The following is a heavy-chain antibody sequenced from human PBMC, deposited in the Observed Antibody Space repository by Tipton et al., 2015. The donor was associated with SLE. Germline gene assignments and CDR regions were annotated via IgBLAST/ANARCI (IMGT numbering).Heavy chain of an antibody. CDR1: GFTFSSYW. Sequence: SLRLSCAASGFTFSSYWMTWVRHVPGKGLEWVANIKQDGSEKNFVDSVKGRFTISRHNSKNTVYLQMNSLRAEDTAVYYCARASPYDGGAYYAFVAFDVWGQGTMVTVSS. CDR3: ARASPYDGGAYYAFVAFDV. D-gene: IGHD3-22*01. J-gene: IGHJ3*01. V-gene: IGHV3-7*03. CDR2: IKQDGSEK.